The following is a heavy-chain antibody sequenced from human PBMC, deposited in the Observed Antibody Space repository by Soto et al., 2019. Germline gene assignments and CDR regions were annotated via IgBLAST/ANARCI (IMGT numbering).Heavy chain of an antibody. CDR2: ISGTASRT. Sequence: GGSLRLSCAGSGFTPTTTPLSWVRQPPGKGLEWVTTISGTASRTYYVDSVKGRFFISRDNSKNTVTLQMNNLTVDDTAVYYCATSFRYFDNWGQGPRVTVYS. J-gene: IGHJ4*02. CDR1: GFTPTTTP. CDR3: ATSFRYFDN. D-gene: IGHD3-9*01. V-gene: IGHV3-23*01.